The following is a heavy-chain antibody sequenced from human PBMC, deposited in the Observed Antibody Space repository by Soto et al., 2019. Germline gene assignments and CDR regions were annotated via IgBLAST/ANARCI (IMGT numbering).Heavy chain of an antibody. V-gene: IGHV4-31*03. CDR1: GGSVNTGGYY. CDR3: ARYASWGWFDP. D-gene: IGHD2-8*01. CDR2: IYYSGST. J-gene: IGHJ5*02. Sequence: QVQLQESGPGLVKPSQTLSLTCSVSGGSVNTGGYYWSWVRQHPGKGLECIGHIYYSGSTYYNPSHKRRXTXSXHTSKNQFSLNLTSVTAADTAVYYCARYASWGWFDPWGQGTLVTVSS.